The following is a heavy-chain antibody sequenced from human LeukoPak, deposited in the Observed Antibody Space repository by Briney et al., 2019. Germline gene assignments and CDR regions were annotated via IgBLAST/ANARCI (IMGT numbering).Heavy chain of an antibody. CDR3: ARDGRVGGYSSGLDY. D-gene: IGHD5-18*01. J-gene: IGHJ4*02. CDR2: ISSSSSYI. Sequence: GSLRLSCAASGFTFSSYSMNCVRQAPGKGLEWVSSISSSSSYIYYADSVKGRFTISRDNAKNSLYLQMNSLRAEDTGVYYCARDGRVGGYSSGLDYWGQGTLVTVSS. CDR1: GFTFSSYS. V-gene: IGHV3-21*01.